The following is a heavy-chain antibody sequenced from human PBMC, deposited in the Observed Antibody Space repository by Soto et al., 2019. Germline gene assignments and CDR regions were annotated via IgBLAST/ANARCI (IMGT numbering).Heavy chain of an antibody. V-gene: IGHV3-53*04. D-gene: IGHD1-7*01. Sequence: GGSLRLSCAASGFTVSSNYMSWVRQAPGKGLEWVSVIYSGGSTYYADSVKGRFTISRHNSKNTLYLQMNSLRAEDTAVYYCARDTAITGTGYYYYYMDVWGKGTTVTVSS. CDR1: GFTVSSNY. J-gene: IGHJ6*03. CDR2: IYSGGST. CDR3: ARDTAITGTGYYYYYMDV.